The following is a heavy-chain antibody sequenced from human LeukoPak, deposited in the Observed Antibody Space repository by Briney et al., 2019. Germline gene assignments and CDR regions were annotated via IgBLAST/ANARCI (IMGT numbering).Heavy chain of an antibody. CDR1: GFIFSRYS. CDR2: ISSSRSTI. D-gene: IGHD3-10*01. Sequence: GGSLRLSCAASGFIFSRYSMNWVRQAPGKGLEWISYISSSRSTIYYADSVKGRCTISRDNAKNSLFLQMNSLRAEGTAVYYCTREDTSGAYVDFWGQGTLVTVSS. CDR3: TREDTSGAYVDF. V-gene: IGHV3-48*01. J-gene: IGHJ4*02.